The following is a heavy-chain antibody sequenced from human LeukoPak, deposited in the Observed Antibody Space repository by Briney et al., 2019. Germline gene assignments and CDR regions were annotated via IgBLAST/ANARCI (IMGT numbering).Heavy chain of an antibody. D-gene: IGHD3-10*01. CDR2: IYWDDDK. V-gene: IGHV2-5*02. CDR3: ARTRVNYGSGSSYYYYYMDV. CDR1: GFSLSTSGVG. J-gene: IGHJ6*03. Sequence: SGPTLVKPTQTLTLTCTFSGFSLSTSGVGVGWIRQPPGKALEWLALIYWDDDKRYSPSLKSRLTLTKDNSKNQVVLTMTNMDPVDTATYYCARTRVNYGSGSSYYYYYMDVWGKGTTVTVSS.